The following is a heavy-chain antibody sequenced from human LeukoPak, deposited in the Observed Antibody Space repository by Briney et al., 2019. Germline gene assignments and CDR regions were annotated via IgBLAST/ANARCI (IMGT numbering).Heavy chain of an antibody. CDR3: AKDKRDDYDEYYFDY. CDR2: TRYDGSIT. J-gene: IGHJ4*02. Sequence: GGSLRLSCAASGFTFRSYGMHWVRQAPGKGLEWVAFTRYDGSITYYADSVKGRFSISRDNSKNTLHLQMNSLRAEDTAVYYCAKDKRDDYDEYYFDYWGQGTLVTVSS. V-gene: IGHV3-30*02. D-gene: IGHD4-17*01. CDR1: GFTFRSYG.